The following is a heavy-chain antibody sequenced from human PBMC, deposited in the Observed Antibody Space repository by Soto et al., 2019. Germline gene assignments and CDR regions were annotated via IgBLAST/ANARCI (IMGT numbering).Heavy chain of an antibody. Sequence: ASVKVSCKASGYIFTSYGISWVRQAPGQGLEWMGWIVSYNGDRDYAQKFQGRVTMTTDTSTSTAYMELRSLRSDDTAVYYCARRSLQPFDYWGQGTLVTVSS. J-gene: IGHJ4*02. CDR2: IVSYNGDR. CDR3: ARRSLQPFDY. V-gene: IGHV1-18*01. D-gene: IGHD1-1*01. CDR1: GYIFTSYG.